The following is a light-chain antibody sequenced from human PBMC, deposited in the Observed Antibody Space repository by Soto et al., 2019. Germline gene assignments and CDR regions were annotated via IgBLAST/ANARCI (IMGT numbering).Light chain of an antibody. V-gene: IGKV3-20*01. CDR2: DAS. Sequence: EIKLTQSPGTLSLSQGERATLPCRASQSISSTYLTWYHQKPGQAPRLLIYDASRRATGIPDRFSGSGSGTDFTLTISRLEPEDFAVYYCQQYNNWPITFGEGTRLEI. CDR1: QSISSTY. CDR3: QQYNNWPIT. J-gene: IGKJ5*01.